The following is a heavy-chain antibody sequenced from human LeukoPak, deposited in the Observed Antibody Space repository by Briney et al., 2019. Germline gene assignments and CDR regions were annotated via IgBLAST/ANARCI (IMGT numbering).Heavy chain of an antibody. CDR1: GYSFTSYW. D-gene: IGHD6-19*01. CDR3: ARSSGAVGGGYRFDP. J-gene: IGHJ5*02. CDR2: IYPGDSDT. V-gene: IGHV5-51*01. Sequence: RGESLKISCKGSGYSFTSYWIGWVRQMPGKGLEWMGIIYPGDSDTRYSPSFQGQVTISADKSISTAYLQWSSLKASDTAMYYCARSSGAVGGGYRFDPWGQGTLVTVSS.